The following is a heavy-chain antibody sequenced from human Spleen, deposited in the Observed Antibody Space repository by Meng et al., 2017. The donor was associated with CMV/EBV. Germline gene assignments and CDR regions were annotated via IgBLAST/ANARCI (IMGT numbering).Heavy chain of an antibody. J-gene: IGHJ5*02. CDR2: ISYTGSS. CDR3: TRESAIPT. V-gene: IGHV4-39*07. CDR1: GASISSTNYY. Sequence: GSLRLSCAVSGASISSTNYYWGWIRQPPGKGLEWIGAISYTGSSYYNPSLKSRLIMDTSKNQFSLKLSSVTAADTAVYYCTRESAIPTWGPGMLVTVSS.